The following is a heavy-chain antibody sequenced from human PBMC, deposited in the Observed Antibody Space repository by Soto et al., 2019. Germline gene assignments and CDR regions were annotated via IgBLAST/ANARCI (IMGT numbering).Heavy chain of an antibody. V-gene: IGHV4-34*01. J-gene: IGHJ5*02. CDR2: IYYSGST. CDR1: GGSCSGYY. D-gene: IGHD2-2*01. Sequence: TSETLSLTCAVYGGSCSGYYWSRIRQPPGKGLEWIGGIYYSGSTNYNPSLKSRVTISVDTSKNQFSLKLSSVTAADTAVYYCARGIVDVVVPAALFDPWGQGTLVTVSS. CDR3: ARGIVDVVVPAALFDP.